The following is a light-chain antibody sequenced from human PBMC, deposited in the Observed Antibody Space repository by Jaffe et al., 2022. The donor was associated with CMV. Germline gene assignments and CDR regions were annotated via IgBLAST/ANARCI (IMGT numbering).Light chain of an antibody. Sequence: QSALTQPASVSGSPGQSITISCTGASSDIGGYNYVSWYQQHPGKAPKVMIYDVYYRPSGVSHRFSGSKSGSTASLSISGLQAEDEADYYCTSYTTNSTLVFGGGTKLTVL. V-gene: IGLV2-14*03. CDR2: DVY. J-gene: IGLJ3*02. CDR3: TSYTTNSTLV. CDR1: SSDIGGYNY.